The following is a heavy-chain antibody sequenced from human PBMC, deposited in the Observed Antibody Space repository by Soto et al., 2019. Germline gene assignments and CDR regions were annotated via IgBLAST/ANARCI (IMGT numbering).Heavy chain of an antibody. CDR3: TRGPPRVQWFDP. V-gene: IGHV4-61*01. CDR1: GGAVSSGTYY. Sequence: PPETLSLTCTVSGGAVSSGTYYWSWIRQPPGKGLEWIGHIYFTGSTNYNPSLKSRVTMSLDTSRNQFSLKLSSVTAADTAVYYCTRGPPRVQWFDPWGLGTLVTVSS. CDR2: IYFTGST. J-gene: IGHJ5*02.